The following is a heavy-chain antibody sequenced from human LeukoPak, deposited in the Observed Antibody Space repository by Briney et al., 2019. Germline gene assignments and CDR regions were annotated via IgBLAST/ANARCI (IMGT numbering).Heavy chain of an antibody. D-gene: IGHD3-3*01. CDR3: ATESYYHSDY. CDR2: INAANGNT. Sequence: GASVKVSCKASGYTFTSYTLHWVRQAPGQRLEWMGWINAANGNTKSSLELQGRVTITRDTSASTAYMELSSLRSEDMAVYYCATESYYHSDYWGQGTLVTVSS. CDR1: GYTFTSYT. V-gene: IGHV1-3*03. J-gene: IGHJ4*02.